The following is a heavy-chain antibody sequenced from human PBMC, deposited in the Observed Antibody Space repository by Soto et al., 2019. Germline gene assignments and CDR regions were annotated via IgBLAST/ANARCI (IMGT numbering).Heavy chain of an antibody. V-gene: IGHV1-18*01. J-gene: IGHJ4*02. D-gene: IGHD2-15*01. CDR3: ARDRGSYARDY. CDR2: ICANNGNT. Sequence: QVQLVQSGAEVKKPGASVKVSCKASGYTFTSYGISWVRQAPGQGHEWRGWICANNGNTNYVQKLQGRITMTTDTSASTDDKELRSLRSDDTAVYYCARDRGSYARDYWVQGNLFTVYS. CDR1: GYTFTSYG.